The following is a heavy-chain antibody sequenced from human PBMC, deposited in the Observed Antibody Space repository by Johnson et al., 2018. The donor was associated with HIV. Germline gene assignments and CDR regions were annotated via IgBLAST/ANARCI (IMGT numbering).Heavy chain of an antibody. D-gene: IGHD2-15*01. V-gene: IGHV3-20*03. CDR2: INWNAGRT. Sequence: MKWVRQTPGMGLEWVSAINWNAGRTGYTDSVKGRFTICRDNAKNSLYLQMNSLRAEDTALYYCARELGYCSGGSCHDAFDIWGQGTMVTVSS. J-gene: IGHJ3*02. CDR3: ARELGYCSGGSCHDAFDI.